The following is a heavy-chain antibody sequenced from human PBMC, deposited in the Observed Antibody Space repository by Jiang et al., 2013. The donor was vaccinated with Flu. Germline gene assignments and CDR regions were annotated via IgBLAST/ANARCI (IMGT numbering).Heavy chain of an antibody. V-gene: IGHV3-48*01. Sequence: YISSSSSTIYYADSVKGRFTISRDNAKNSLYLQMNSLRAEDTAVYYCARDRAAVGVYDAFDIWGQGTMVTVSS. J-gene: IGHJ3*02. CDR2: ISSSSSTI. CDR3: ARDRAAVGVYDAFDI. D-gene: IGHD6-25*01.